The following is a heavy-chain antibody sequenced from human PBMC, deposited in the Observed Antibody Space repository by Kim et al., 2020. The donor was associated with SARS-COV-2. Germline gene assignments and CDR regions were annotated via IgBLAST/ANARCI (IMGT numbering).Heavy chain of an antibody. D-gene: IGHD1-26*01. J-gene: IGHJ3*02. Sequence: GGSLRLSCAASGFTFSSYAMSWVRQAPGKGLEWVSAISGSGGITYYADSVKGRFTISRDNSKNTLYLHMNSMRAEDTAVYYCAKNSRVIVVTLDAFDIWGQGTMVTVSS. V-gene: IGHV3-23*01. CDR1: GFTFSSYA. CDR3: AKNSRVIVVTLDAFDI. CDR2: ISGSGGIT.